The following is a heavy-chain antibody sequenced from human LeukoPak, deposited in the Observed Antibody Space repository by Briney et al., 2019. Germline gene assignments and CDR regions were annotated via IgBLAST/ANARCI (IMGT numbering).Heavy chain of an antibody. CDR2: INHSGST. Sequence: PSETLSLTCAVYGGSFSGYYWSWIRQPPGKGLEWIGEINHSGSTNYNPSLKSRVTISVDTSKNQFSLKLSSVTAADTAVYYCARESRAAVVGIDYWGQGTLVTVSS. J-gene: IGHJ4*02. D-gene: IGHD6-19*01. V-gene: IGHV4-34*01. CDR3: ARESRAAVVGIDY. CDR1: GGSFSGYY.